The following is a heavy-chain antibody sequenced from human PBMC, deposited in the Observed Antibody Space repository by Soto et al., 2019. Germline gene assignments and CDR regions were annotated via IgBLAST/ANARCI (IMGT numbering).Heavy chain of an antibody. V-gene: IGHV4-59*01. CDR1: GGSISSYY. Sequence: SETLSLTCTVSGGSISSYYWSWIRQPPGKGLEWIGNIYYTGSTNYNPSLKSRVTMSVDTSKNQFSLKLSSVTAADTAVYYCARDSGYNYGYFRWFDPWGQGTLVTVSS. D-gene: IGHD5-18*01. J-gene: IGHJ5*02. CDR2: IYYTGST. CDR3: ARDSGYNYGYFRWFDP.